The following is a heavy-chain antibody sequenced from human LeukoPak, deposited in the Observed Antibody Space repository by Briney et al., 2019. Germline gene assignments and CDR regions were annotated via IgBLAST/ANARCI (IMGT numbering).Heavy chain of an antibody. V-gene: IGHV3-23*01. D-gene: IGHD4-23*01. Sequence: GGSLRLSCAASGFTFNNYAMSWVRQAPGKGLEWVSGISGSGGRTYYADSVQGRFTISRDNSKNTLYLQMNSLRAEDTAVYYCAKDYDYGGVNWFDPWGQGTLVTVPS. CDR2: ISGSGGRT. CDR3: AKDYDYGGVNWFDP. J-gene: IGHJ5*02. CDR1: GFTFNNYA.